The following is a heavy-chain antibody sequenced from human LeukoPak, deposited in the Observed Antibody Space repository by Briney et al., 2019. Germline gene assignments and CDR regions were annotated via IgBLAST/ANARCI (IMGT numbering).Heavy chain of an antibody. CDR1: GGSFSGYY. J-gene: IGHJ3*02. CDR2: INHSGST. CDR3: ARGQSIAARPALRAFDI. V-gene: IGHV4-34*01. Sequence: PSETLSLTCAVHGGSFSGYYWSWIRQPPGKGLEWIGEINHSGSTNYNPSLKSRVTISVDTSKNQFSLKLSSVTAADTAVYYCARGQSIAARPALRAFDIWGQGTMVTVSS. D-gene: IGHD6-6*01.